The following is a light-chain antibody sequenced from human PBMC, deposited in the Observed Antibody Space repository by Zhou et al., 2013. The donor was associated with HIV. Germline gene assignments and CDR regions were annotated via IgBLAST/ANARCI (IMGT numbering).Light chain of an antibody. V-gene: IGKV2-28*01. CDR3: MQALQTPLT. CDR1: QSLLHSNGYNY. J-gene: IGKJ4*01. CDR2: LGS. Sequence: DIVMTQSPLSLPVTPGEPASISCRSSQSLLHSNGYNYLDWYLQKPGQSPQLLIYLGSNRASGVPDRFSGSGSGTDFTLTISRVEAEDVGVYYCMQALQTPLTFGGGTKVAIK.